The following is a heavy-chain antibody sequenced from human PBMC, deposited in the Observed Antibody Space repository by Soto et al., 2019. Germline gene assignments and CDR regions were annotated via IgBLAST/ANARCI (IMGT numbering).Heavy chain of an antibody. CDR2: ISWNSNTI. J-gene: IGHJ4*02. CDR1: GLAFSNYA. CDR3: AKDTGPN. Sequence: GGSLRLSCAASGLAFSNYAISWVRQAPGKGLEWVSGISWNSNTIAYADSVKGRFTISRDNAKNSLYLQMNSLRAEDTAFYYCAKDTGPNWGQGTLVRVAS. V-gene: IGHV3-9*01.